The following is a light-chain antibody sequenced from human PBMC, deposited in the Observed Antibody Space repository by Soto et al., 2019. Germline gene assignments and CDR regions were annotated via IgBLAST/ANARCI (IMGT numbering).Light chain of an antibody. CDR3: QQSYSNPLT. J-gene: IGKJ4*01. CDR1: QSISSY. Sequence: DIQMTQSPSSLSASVGDRVTITCRASQSISSYLIWYQHKPGEAPKLLIYGASSLYSGVPSRFSGSGSGTEFTHTINRLQPEDFATYYCQQSYSNPLTFGGGNKVEIK. V-gene: IGKV1-39*01. CDR2: GAS.